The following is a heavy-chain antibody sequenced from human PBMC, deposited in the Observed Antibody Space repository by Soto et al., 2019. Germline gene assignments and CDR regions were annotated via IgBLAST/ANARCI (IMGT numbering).Heavy chain of an antibody. CDR2: IIPILGIA. D-gene: IGHD3-3*01. CDR3: ARVPDYDFWSGYPKYYYYMDV. CDR1: GGTFSSYT. Sequence: SVKVSCKASGGTFSSYTISWVRQAPGQGLEWMGRIIPILGIANYAQKFQGRVTITADKSTSTAYMELSSLRSEDTDVYYCARVPDYDFWSGYPKYYYYMDVWGKGTTVTVSS. J-gene: IGHJ6*03. V-gene: IGHV1-69*02.